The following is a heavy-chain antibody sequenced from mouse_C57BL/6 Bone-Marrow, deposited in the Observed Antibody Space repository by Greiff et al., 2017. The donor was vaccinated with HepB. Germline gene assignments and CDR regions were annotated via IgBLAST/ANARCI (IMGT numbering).Heavy chain of an antibody. CDR2: IYPRSGNT. V-gene: IGHV1-81*01. CDR1: GYTFTSYG. CDR3: ARSYYGSSPFAY. J-gene: IGHJ3*01. Sequence: VQLQQSGAELARPGASVKLSCKASGYTFTSYGISWVKQRTGQGLEWIGEIYPRSGNTYYNEKFKGKATLTADKSSSTAYMELRSLTSEDSAVYFCARSYYGSSPFAYWGQGTLVTVSA. D-gene: IGHD1-1*01.